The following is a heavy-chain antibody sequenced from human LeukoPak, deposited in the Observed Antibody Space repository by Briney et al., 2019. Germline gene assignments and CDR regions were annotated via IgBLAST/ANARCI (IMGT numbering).Heavy chain of an antibody. J-gene: IGHJ6*03. CDR1: GGSISSYY. CDR2: MYYSGST. V-gene: IGHV4-59*01. D-gene: IGHD5-18*01. CDR3: ARDVGYSYDFDYYYMDV. Sequence: SETLSLTCTVSGGSISSYYWSWIRQPPGKGLEWIGYMYYSGSTNYNPSLKSRVTISVDTSKNQFSLKLSSVTAADTAVYYCARDVGYSYDFDYYYMDVWGKGTTVTVPS.